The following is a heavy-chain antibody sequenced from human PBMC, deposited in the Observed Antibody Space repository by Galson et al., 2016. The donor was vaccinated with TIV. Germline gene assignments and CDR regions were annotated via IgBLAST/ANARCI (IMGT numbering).Heavy chain of an antibody. CDR3: AKDAQWLTAAYFDY. CDR2: IGGIGTSP. D-gene: IGHD6-19*01. V-gene: IGHV3-23*01. J-gene: IGHJ4*02. CDR1: GFTFSAYA. Sequence: SLRLSCAASGFTFSAYAVNWVRQAPGKGLEWVSGIGGIGTSPYYAGSVKGRFTISRDNSRNTLYLQMNSLRAVDTALYYCAKDAQWLTAAYFDYWGQGILVTVSS.